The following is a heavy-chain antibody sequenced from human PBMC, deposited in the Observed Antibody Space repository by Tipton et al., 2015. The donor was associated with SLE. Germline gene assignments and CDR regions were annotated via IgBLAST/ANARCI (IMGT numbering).Heavy chain of an antibody. D-gene: IGHD6-19*01. CDR2: IYNSGNT. Sequence: TLSLTCTVSGASVSSDSYYWSWIRQPAGKGLEWIGRIYNSGNTNYNPSLKSRVTISVDTSKNQFSLKLSSVTAADTAVYYCARHGLRNVADHWYFDLWGRGTLVTVSS. J-gene: IGHJ2*01. CDR1: GASVSSDSYY. V-gene: IGHV4-61*02. CDR3: ARHGLRNVADHWYFDL.